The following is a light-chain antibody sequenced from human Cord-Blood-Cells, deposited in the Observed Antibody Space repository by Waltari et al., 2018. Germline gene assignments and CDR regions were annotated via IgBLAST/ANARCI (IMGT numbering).Light chain of an antibody. V-gene: IGLV8-61*01. CDR1: SGSVSTRYY. CDR2: STN. Sequence: QTVVTQEPSFSVSPGGTVTLTCGLSSGSVSTRYYPSWYQQTPGQAPRTPIYSTNTRSSGVPDRFSGSILGNKAALTITGAQADDEYDYYCVLYMGSGIWVFGGGTKLTVL. J-gene: IGLJ3*02. CDR3: VLYMGSGIWV.